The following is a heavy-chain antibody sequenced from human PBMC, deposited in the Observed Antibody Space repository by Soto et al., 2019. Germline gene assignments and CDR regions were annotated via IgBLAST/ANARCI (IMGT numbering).Heavy chain of an antibody. J-gene: IGHJ4*02. CDR1: GGSISSSSYY. V-gene: IGHV4-39*01. Sequence: SETLSLTCTVSGGSISSSSYYWGWIRQPPGKGLEWIGSIYYSGSTYYNLSLKSRVTISVDTSKNQFSLKLSSVTAADTAVYYCARAEADYYDSSGYPYWGQGTLVTVS. CDR3: ARAEADYYDSSGYPY. CDR2: IYYSGST. D-gene: IGHD3-22*01.